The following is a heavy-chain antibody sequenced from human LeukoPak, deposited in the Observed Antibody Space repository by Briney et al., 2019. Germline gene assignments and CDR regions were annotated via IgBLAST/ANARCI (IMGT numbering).Heavy chain of an antibody. Sequence: GGSLRLSCAASGFTVHNNYMNWVRQAPGKGLGWVSVIFSGGSTYYADSVKGRFTISRDNSKNTLYLQMSSLRAEDTAMYYCVRDHREVTTVFDIWGQGTMVTVSS. CDR3: VRDHREVTTVFDI. CDR1: GFTVHNNY. V-gene: IGHV3-66*01. J-gene: IGHJ3*02. D-gene: IGHD4-11*01. CDR2: IFSGGST.